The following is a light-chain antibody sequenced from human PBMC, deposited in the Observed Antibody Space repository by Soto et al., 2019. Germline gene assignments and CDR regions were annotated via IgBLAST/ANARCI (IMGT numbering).Light chain of an antibody. V-gene: IGKV1-5*03. CDR3: QQYNSYPWT. J-gene: IGKJ1*01. Sequence: DIQMTQSPSTLSASVGDRVTITCRASQSISSWLAWYQQKPGKAPKLLIYKASSLESGVPARFSGRGSGTELTLTISSMQPDDYATYYCQQYNSYPWTFGQGTNVEIK. CDR1: QSISSW. CDR2: KAS.